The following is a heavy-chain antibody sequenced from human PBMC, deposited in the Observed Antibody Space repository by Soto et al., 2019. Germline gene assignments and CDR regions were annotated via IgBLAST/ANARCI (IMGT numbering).Heavy chain of an antibody. CDR1: GASIGSGSYS. CDR2: LHHSGDT. D-gene: IGHD3-10*01. J-gene: IGHJ4*01. V-gene: IGHV4-30-2*01. Sequence: QLQLQESGSGLVRPSQTLSLTCTVSGASIGSGSYSWNWIRQPPGKGLEWIGYLHHSGDTYFNPSLRRRGSISVDRSNNQCSLKLISVTAADTAVYYCARFPLWFGELDYWGHGALVTVSS. CDR3: ARFPLWFGELDY.